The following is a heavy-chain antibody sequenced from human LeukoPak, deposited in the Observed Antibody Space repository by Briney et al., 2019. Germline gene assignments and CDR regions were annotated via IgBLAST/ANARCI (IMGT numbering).Heavy chain of an antibody. CDR2: ISYSGST. V-gene: IGHV4-31*03. Sequence: SETLSLTCTVSGGSISSGGYYWSWIRQHPGKGLEWIGYISYSGSTYYNPSLKSRLTISVDTSKNQFSLKLSSVTAADTAVYYCARESLDTSFGGFDYWGQGTLVNVSS. J-gene: IGHJ4*02. D-gene: IGHD4-23*01. CDR3: ARESLDTSFGGFDY. CDR1: GGSISSGGYY.